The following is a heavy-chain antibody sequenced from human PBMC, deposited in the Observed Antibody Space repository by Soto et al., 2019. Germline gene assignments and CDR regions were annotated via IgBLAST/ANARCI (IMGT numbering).Heavy chain of an antibody. CDR1: GFTFSNAW. CDR3: ATKRTGITTIGPGY. Sequence: EVQLVESGGALVKPGGSLRLSCAASGFTFSNAWMSWVRQAPGKGLEWVGRIKSKTAGGTTDYAAAVEGRFTISREESKNTVYLQMDSLKTEDTAVYYCATKRTGITTIGPGYWGQGTLVTVSS. V-gene: IGHV3-15*02. CDR2: IKSKTAGGTT. D-gene: IGHD1-20*01. J-gene: IGHJ4*02.